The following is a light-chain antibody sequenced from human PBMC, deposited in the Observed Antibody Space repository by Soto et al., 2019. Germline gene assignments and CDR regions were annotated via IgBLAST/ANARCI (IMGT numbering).Light chain of an antibody. V-gene: IGKV3-20*01. J-gene: IGKJ1*01. CDR3: QQYGSSPWT. CDR2: GAS. Sequence: EFVLTQSPDTLSLSPGERATLSCRASQTVSSNYLAWYQQKPGQAPRLLIYGASSRATGIPDRFSGSGSGTDFTLTVSRLEREDFAVYYCQQYGSSPWTFGQGTKVEIK. CDR1: QTVSSNY.